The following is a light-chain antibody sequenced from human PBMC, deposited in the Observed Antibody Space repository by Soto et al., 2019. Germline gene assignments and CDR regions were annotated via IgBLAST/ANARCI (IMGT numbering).Light chain of an antibody. J-gene: IGLJ2*01. CDR3: CAETRSKTLL. CDR2: EVS. Sequence: QSALTQPVSVSGSPGQSLTISCTGTSSDLGSYDTVSWYQQHPGKVPKLMIYEVSNRPSGVSNRFSASKSGNSASLTISGLQDEDEADYYCCAETRSKTLLFGGGTKLTVL. V-gene: IGLV2-14*01. CDR1: SSDLGSYDT.